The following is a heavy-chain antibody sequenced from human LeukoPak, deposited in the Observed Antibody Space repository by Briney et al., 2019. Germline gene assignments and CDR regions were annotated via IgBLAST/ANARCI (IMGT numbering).Heavy chain of an antibody. D-gene: IGHD3-22*01. CDR2: INPSGGST. CDR1: GYTFTSYY. Sequence: GASVKVSCKASGYTFTSYYMHWVRQAPGQGLEWMGIINPSGGSTSYAQKFQGRVTMTRDMSTSTVYMELSSLRSEDTAVYYCAASSNYYDSDDAFDIWGQGTMVTVSS. V-gene: IGHV1-46*01. J-gene: IGHJ3*02. CDR3: AASSNYYDSDDAFDI.